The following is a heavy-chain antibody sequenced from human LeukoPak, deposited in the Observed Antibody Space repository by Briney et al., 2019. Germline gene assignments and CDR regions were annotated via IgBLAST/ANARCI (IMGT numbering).Heavy chain of an antibody. CDR3: AKGSGVVVVAAITFDY. Sequence: GGSLRLSCAASGFTFSSYAMSWVRQAPGKGLEWVSAISGSGGSTYYADSVKGRFTISRDNSKNTLCPQMNSLRAEDTAVYYCAKGSGVVVVAAITFDYWGQGTLVTVSS. CDR1: GFTFSSYA. J-gene: IGHJ4*02. CDR2: ISGSGGST. V-gene: IGHV3-23*01. D-gene: IGHD2-15*01.